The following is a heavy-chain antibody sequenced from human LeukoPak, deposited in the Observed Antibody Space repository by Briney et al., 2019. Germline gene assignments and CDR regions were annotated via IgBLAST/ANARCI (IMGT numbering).Heavy chain of an antibody. V-gene: IGHV4-30-4*08. Sequence: SSQTLSLTCTVSGGTISSADYNWSWIRQPPGKGLEWIGYIYYSGSTYYNPSLKSRVTISVDTSKNQFSLKLSSVTAADTAVYYRARACSSTTCYRAFDMWGQGTMVTVSS. CDR3: ARACSSTTCYRAFDM. D-gene: IGHD2-2*01. CDR1: GGTISSADYN. CDR2: IYYSGST. J-gene: IGHJ3*02.